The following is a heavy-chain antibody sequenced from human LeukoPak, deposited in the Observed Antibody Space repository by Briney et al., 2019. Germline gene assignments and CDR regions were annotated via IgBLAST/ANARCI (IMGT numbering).Heavy chain of an antibody. CDR2: IYYSGST. Sequence: PSETLSLTCTVSGGSISSSSYYWGWIRQPPGKGLEWIGSIYYSGSTYYNPSLKSRVTISVDTSKNQFSLKLSSVTAADTAVYYCARNPGSGWYYYYYYMDVWGKGTTVTVS. CDR3: ARNPGSGWYYYYYYMDV. J-gene: IGHJ6*03. D-gene: IGHD6-19*01. V-gene: IGHV4-39*01. CDR1: GGSISSSSYY.